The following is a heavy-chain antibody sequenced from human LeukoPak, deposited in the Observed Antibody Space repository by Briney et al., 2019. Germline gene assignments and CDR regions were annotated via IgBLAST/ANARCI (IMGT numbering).Heavy chain of an antibody. D-gene: IGHD3-3*01. CDR2: ISYDGSNK. V-gene: IGHV3-30-3*01. CDR1: GFTFSNYA. CDR3: ASERLRFLEWLDAFDI. Sequence: GGSLRLSCAASGFTFSNYAMSWVRQAPGKGLEWVAVISYDGSNKYYADSVKGRFTISRDNSKNTLYLQMNSLRAEDTAVYYCASERLRFLEWLDAFDIWGQGTMVTVSS. J-gene: IGHJ3*02.